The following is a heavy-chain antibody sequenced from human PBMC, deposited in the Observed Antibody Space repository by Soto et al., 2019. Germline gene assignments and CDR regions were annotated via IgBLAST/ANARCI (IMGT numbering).Heavy chain of an antibody. D-gene: IGHD3-10*01. V-gene: IGHV3-23*01. Sequence: EVHLLESGGGLVQPGGSLRLSCAASGFTFRNYAMTWVRQAPGKGLEWVSVISGTGGGTNNADSAKGRFTTSRDNSKNTLYLQMNSLRAEHTAVYYCAKRAFYGSGIPNYYGMDVWGQGTAVTVSS. CDR2: ISGTGGGT. CDR1: GFTFRNYA. CDR3: AKRAFYGSGIPNYYGMDV. J-gene: IGHJ6*02.